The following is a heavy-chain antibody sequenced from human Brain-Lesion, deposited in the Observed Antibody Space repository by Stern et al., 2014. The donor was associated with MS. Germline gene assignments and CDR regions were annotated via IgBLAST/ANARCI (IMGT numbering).Heavy chain of an antibody. D-gene: IGHD2/OR15-2a*01. CDR1: GFTFGSCV. V-gene: IGHV3-30*18. J-gene: IGHJ5*02. Sequence: VQLVESGGGVVQPGRPLRLSCVASGFTFGSCVMHWVRQAPGKGLEWVAGVSYDGSNKYYADSVKGRFTISRDNSQNTLYMQMSSLRPEDTAVYYCAKDRQYLTYFFDHWGQGSLVTVSS. CDR2: VSYDGSNK. CDR3: AKDRQYLTYFFDH.